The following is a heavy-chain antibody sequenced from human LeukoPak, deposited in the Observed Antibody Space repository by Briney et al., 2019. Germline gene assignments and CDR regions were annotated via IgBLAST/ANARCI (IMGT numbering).Heavy chain of an antibody. Sequence: SETLSLTYSVSGGSISSGNYYWGWTRQPPGKGLEWIASIEYAGNTYYNPSLKSRVTISVDTSKNDFSLKLKSVTAADTTVYYCARRSKPYTGTFQIPFDYWAQGTLVAVSS. CDR2: IEYAGNT. V-gene: IGHV4-39*02. J-gene: IGHJ4*02. CDR3: ARRSKPYTGTFQIPFDY. CDR1: GGSISSGNYY. D-gene: IGHD1-26*01.